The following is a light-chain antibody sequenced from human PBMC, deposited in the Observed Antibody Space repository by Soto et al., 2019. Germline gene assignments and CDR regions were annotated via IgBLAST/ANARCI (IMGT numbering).Light chain of an antibody. J-gene: IGKJ3*01. CDR3: QQLNSFPIP. V-gene: IGKV1-9*01. Sequence: IPLTQSPSSLSASVGDRVTISCRASQGIASFLAWYQQKPGKAPKLLIYGASTLQSGVPSRFSGSGSGTDFTLTISSLQPEDFATYYCQQLNSFPIPFGPGTKVDIK. CDR1: QGIASF. CDR2: GAS.